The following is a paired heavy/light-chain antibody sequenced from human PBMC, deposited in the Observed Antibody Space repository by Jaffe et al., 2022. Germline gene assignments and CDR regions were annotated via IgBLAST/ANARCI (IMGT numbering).Heavy chain of an antibody. CDR3: ARGDYYGFWSGWLDY. D-gene: IGHD3-3*01. V-gene: IGHV3-74*01. J-gene: IGHJ4*02. CDR2: IRTDGSIT. CDR1: GFTFGNYW. Sequence: EVHLVESGGGLVQPGGSLRLSCATSGFTFGNYWMHWVRQVPGKGLEWVSRIRTDGSITNYADSVNGRFTISRDNAKNMLYLQMNSLRAEDTAVYYCARGDYYGFWSGWLDYWGQGTLISVSS.
Light chain of an antibody. CDR2: WAS. V-gene: IGKV4-1*01. Sequence: DIVLTQSPESLAVSLGERATINCKSSQSVLYNSNNKNYLSWYQQKPGQPPKLLIYWASTRESGVPDRFSGSGSGTDFALTISTLQAEDVAVYYCHQYYSTPITFGQGTRLEIK. CDR3: HQYYSTPIT. CDR1: QSVLYNSNNKNY. J-gene: IGKJ5*01.